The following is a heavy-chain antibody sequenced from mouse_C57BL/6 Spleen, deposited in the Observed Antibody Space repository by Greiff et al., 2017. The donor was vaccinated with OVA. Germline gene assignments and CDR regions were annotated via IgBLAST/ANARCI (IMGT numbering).Heavy chain of an antibody. J-gene: IGHJ3*01. CDR3: ARAGSSYVAWFAY. CDR1: GFTFSDYG. CDR2: ISSGSSTI. D-gene: IGHD1-1*01. Sequence: EVKLQESGGGLVKPGGSLKLSCAASGFTFSDYGMHWVRQAPEKGLEWVAYISSGSSTIYYADTVKGRFTISRDNAKNTLFLQLTSLRSEDTAMYYCARAGSSYVAWFAYWGQGTLVTVSA. V-gene: IGHV5-17*01.